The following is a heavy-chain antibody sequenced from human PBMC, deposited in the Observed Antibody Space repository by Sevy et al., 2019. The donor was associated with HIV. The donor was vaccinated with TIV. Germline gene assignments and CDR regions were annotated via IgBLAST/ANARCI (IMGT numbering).Heavy chain of an antibody. CDR2: INPNSGGT. V-gene: IGHV1-2*04. J-gene: IGHJ6*03. CDR3: ARGVLLWFGEKNGYYMDV. Sequence: ASVKVSCKASGYTFTGYYMHWVRQAPGQGLEWMGWINPNSGGTNYAQKFQGWVTMTRDTSISTAYMELSRLRSDDTAVYYCARGVLLWFGEKNGYYMDVWGKWTTVTVSS. D-gene: IGHD3-10*01. CDR1: GYTFTGYY.